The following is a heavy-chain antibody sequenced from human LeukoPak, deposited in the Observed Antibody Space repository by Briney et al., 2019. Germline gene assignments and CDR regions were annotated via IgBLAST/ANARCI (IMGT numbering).Heavy chain of an antibody. V-gene: IGHV3-23*01. CDR1: GFTFTLYD. CDR3: AKDGVRGKYSSYYYYMDV. CDR2: IDRGVGST. Sequence: PGGSLRLSCAASGFTFTLYDMSWVRQAPGKGLECVSAIDRGVGSTYYADSVKGRFTISRDNAKNTLYLQMNSLRAEDTAVYYCAKDGVRGKYSSYYYYMDVWGKGTTVTVSS. D-gene: IGHD3-10*01. J-gene: IGHJ6*03.